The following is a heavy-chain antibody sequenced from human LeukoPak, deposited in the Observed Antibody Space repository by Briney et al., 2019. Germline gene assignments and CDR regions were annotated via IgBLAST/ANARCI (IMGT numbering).Heavy chain of an antibody. V-gene: IGHV1-18*04. D-gene: IGHD3-16*02. Sequence: ASVKVSCKASGYTFTSYYMHWVRQAPGQGLEWMGWISAYNGNTNYAQKLQGRVTMTTDTSTSTAYMELRSLRSDDTAVFYCARYYDYVWGSYRPFDYWGQGTLVTVSS. CDR3: ARYYDYVWGSYRPFDY. CDR1: GYTFTSYY. J-gene: IGHJ4*02. CDR2: ISAYNGNT.